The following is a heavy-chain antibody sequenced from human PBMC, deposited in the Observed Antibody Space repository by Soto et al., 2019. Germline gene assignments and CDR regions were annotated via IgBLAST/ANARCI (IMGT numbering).Heavy chain of an antibody. CDR1: GDSISSRCYY. Sequence: PSETLSLTCTVTGDSISSRCYYWGWVRQPPGKGLEWIGSIYYSGSTYNNPSLRSRVSMSIDTSKDQFSLKLKSVTAADTALYFCARQRSSVVTQVYFDVWGPGTLVTVSS. CDR3: ARQRSSVVTQVYFDV. V-gene: IGHV4-39*01. D-gene: IGHD2-21*02. CDR2: IYYSGST. J-gene: IGHJ4*02.